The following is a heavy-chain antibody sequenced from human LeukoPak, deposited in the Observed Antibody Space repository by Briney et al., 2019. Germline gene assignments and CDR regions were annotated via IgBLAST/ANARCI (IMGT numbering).Heavy chain of an antibody. D-gene: IGHD4-23*01. V-gene: IGHV3-7*01. CDR3: ARERASATVVTPGNSYYYYYMDV. Sequence: GGSLRLSCAASGFTFSSYWMSWVRQAPGKGLEWVANIKQDGSEKYYVDSVKGRFTISRDNAKNSLYLQMNSLRAEDTAVYYCARERASATVVTPGNSYYYYYMDVWGKGTTVTVSS. CDR1: GFTFSSYW. J-gene: IGHJ6*03. CDR2: IKQDGSEK.